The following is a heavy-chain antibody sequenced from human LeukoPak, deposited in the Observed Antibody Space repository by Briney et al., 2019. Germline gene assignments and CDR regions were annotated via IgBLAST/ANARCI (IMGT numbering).Heavy chain of an antibody. CDR3: AREGGGSYSRGWFDP. Sequence: SETLSLTCTVSGGSISSGGFSWSWVRQPSGKGLEWIGYIYYSGSTNYNPSLKSRATISLDTSSNQFFLRLTSLTAADTAVYYCAREGGGSYSRGWFDPWGQGTLVSVSS. CDR1: GGSISSGGFS. CDR2: IYYSGST. J-gene: IGHJ5*02. D-gene: IGHD1-26*01. V-gene: IGHV4-30-4*07.